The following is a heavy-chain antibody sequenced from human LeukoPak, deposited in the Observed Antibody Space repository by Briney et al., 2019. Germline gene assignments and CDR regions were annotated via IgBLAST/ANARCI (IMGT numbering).Heavy chain of an antibody. J-gene: IGHJ4*02. V-gene: IGHV3-23*01. CDR1: GFIFSSYA. CDR3: AMRMDYYDSSGYDY. Sequence: GGSLRLSCAASGFIFSSYAMTWVRQAPGKGPEWVSAITGSGGGTYYADSVKGRFTISRDNAKNSLYLQMNSLRAEDTAVYYCAMRMDYYDSSGYDYWGQGTLVTVSS. D-gene: IGHD3-22*01. CDR2: ITGSGGGT.